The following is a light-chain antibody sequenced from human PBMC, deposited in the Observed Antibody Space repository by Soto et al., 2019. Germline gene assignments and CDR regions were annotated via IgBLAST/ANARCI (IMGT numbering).Light chain of an antibody. CDR3: SSYAGSNNWN. V-gene: IGLV2-8*01. CDR1: SSDVGGYNY. CDR2: EVS. J-gene: IGLJ1*01. Sequence: QSVLTQPPSASGSPGQSVTISCTGTSSDVGGYNYVSWYQQHPGKAPKLMIYEVSKRPSGVPDRFSGSKSGNTASLTVSGFQAEDEADYYCSSYAGSNNWNFGTGTKLTVL.